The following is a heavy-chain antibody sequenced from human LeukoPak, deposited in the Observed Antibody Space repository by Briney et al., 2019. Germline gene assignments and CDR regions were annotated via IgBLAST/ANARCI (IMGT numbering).Heavy chain of an antibody. CDR2: MNPNSGNT. Sequence: ASVKVSCKASGYTFASYDINWVRQATGQGLEWMGWMNPNSGNTGYAQKFQGRVTMTRNTSISTAYMELSSLRSEDTAVYYCARHHYDILTGYYKEGFDYWGQGTLATVSS. CDR1: GYTFASYD. J-gene: IGHJ4*02. D-gene: IGHD3-9*01. V-gene: IGHV1-8*01. CDR3: ARHHYDILTGYYKEGFDY.